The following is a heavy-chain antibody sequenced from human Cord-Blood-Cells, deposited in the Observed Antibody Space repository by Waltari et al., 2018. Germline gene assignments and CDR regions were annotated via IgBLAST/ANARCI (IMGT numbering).Heavy chain of an antibody. CDR1: GGSISSHY. CDR2: IYYSGST. Sequence: QVQLQESGPGLVKPSETLSLTCTVSGGSISSHYWSWIRQPPGKGLEWIGYIYYSGSTKHNPPRRGRVTISVDTSKNQFSLKLSSVTAADTAVYYCARVWGSYFDYWGQGTLVTVSS. V-gene: IGHV4-59*11. CDR3: ARVWGSYFDY. D-gene: IGHD3-16*01. J-gene: IGHJ4*02.